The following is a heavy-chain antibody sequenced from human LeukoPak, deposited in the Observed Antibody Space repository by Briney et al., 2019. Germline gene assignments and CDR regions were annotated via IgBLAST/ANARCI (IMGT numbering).Heavy chain of an antibody. Sequence: PGGSLRLSCAASGFTFSSYGMHWVRQAPGKGLEWVAAISFDASNKYYADSVKGRFTISRDNSKHSLYLQMNSLRAEDTAVYYCARVPLTALEVRGYYYYMDVWGKGTTVTISS. J-gene: IGHJ6*03. V-gene: IGHV3-30*03. CDR3: ARVPLTALEVRGYYYYMDV. CDR2: ISFDASNK. CDR1: GFTFSSYG. D-gene: IGHD3-10*01.